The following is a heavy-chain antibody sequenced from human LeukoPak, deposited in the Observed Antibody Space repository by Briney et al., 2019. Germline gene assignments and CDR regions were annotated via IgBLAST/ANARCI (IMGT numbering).Heavy chain of an antibody. V-gene: IGHV4-34*01. CDR3: ARDEIYYYYYMDV. D-gene: IGHD5-24*01. CDR1: GVSFSGYY. J-gene: IGHJ6*03. Sequence: SETLSLTCAVYGVSFSGYYWSWIRQPPGKGLEWVGEINHSGSTNYNPSLKSRVTISVDTSKNQCSLKLSSVTAADTAVYYCARDEIYYYYYMDVWGKGTTVTVSS. CDR2: INHSGST.